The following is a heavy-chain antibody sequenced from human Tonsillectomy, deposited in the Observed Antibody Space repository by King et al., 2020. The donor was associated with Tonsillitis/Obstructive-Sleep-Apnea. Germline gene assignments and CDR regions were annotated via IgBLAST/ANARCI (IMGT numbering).Heavy chain of an antibody. CDR2: ISGSGGST. D-gene: IGHD4-11*01. V-gene: IGHV3-23*04. Sequence: VQLVESGGGLVQPGGSLRLSCAASGFTFSSYAMTWVRQAPGKGLEWVSAISGSGGSTYYADAVKGRFTISRDNSNNTLYMQVNSPRAEDTAVYFCAKTTTFTTASNWFDPWGQGTLVTVSS. J-gene: IGHJ5*02. CDR3: AKTTTFTTASNWFDP. CDR1: GFTFSSYA.